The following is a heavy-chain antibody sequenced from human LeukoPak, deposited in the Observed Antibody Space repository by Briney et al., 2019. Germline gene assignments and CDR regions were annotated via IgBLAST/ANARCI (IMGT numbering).Heavy chain of an antibody. D-gene: IGHD1-26*01. CDR2: ISSSGSTI. J-gene: IGHJ4*02. CDR3: ARDWEEMTDY. V-gene: IGHV3-48*03. CDR1: GFTFSSYE. Sequence: GGSLRLFCAASGFTFSSYEMNWVRQAPGKGLEWVSYISSSGSTIYYADSVKGRFTISRDNAKNSLHLQMNSLRAEDTAVYYCARDWEEMTDYWGQGTLVTVSS.